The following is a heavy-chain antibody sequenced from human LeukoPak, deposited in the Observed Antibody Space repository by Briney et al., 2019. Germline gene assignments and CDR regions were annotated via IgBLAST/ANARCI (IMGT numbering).Heavy chain of an antibody. J-gene: IGHJ4*02. Sequence: GASVKVSCKASGYTFTGYYMHWVRQAPGQGLEWMGWINPNSGGTNYAQKFQGRVTMTRDTSITTAYMELSRLRSDDTAVCYCVRGTIPNLNSPSTFDYWGQGTLVTVSS. CDR2: INPNSGGT. V-gene: IGHV1-2*02. CDR1: GYTFTGYY. D-gene: IGHD1/OR15-1a*01. CDR3: VRGTIPNLNSPSTFDY.